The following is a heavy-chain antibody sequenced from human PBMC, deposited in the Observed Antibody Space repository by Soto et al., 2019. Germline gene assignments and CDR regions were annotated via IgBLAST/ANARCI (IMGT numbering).Heavy chain of an antibody. CDR1: GFSVRTNY. D-gene: IGHD3-3*02. J-gene: IGHJ4*02. Sequence: GGSLRLSCAASGFSVRTNYMSWVRQAPGKGLDWVSVFESGGSIYYSDSVKGRFIISRDYAENTVYLQMNSLRVEDTAVYYCARAGVTPHFFDYWGQGTLVTVSS. CDR2: FESGGSI. CDR3: ARAGVTPHFFDY. V-gene: IGHV3-53*01.